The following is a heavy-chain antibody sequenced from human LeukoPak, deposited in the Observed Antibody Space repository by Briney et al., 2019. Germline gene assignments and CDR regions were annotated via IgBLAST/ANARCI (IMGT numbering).Heavy chain of an antibody. CDR3: ARGLYRDDILSLDY. CDR2: ICAYNGNT. V-gene: IGHV1-18*01. J-gene: IGHJ4*02. D-gene: IGHD3-9*01. CDR1: GYTFTSYG. Sequence: AAVKVSCKASGYTFTSYGISWVRQAPGQGLEWMGWICAYNGNTNYAQKLQGRVTMTTDTSTSTDYMELRSLRSDDTAVYYCARGLYRDDILSLDYWGQGTLVTVSS.